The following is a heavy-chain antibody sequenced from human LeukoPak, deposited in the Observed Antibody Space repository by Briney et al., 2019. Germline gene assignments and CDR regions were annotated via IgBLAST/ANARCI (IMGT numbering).Heavy chain of an antibody. J-gene: IGHJ5*02. D-gene: IGHD3-22*01. V-gene: IGHV4-59*01. Sequence: SETLSPTCTVSGGSISSYYWSWIRQPPGKGLEWIGYIYYSGSTNYNPSLKSRVTISVDTSKNQFSLKLSSVTAADTAVYYCAREVVITVANWFDPWGQGTLVTVSS. CDR3: AREVVITVANWFDP. CDR1: GGSISSYY. CDR2: IYYSGST.